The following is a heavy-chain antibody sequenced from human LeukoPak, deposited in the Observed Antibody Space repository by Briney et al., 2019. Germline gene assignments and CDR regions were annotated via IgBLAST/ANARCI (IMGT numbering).Heavy chain of an antibody. CDR3: ARHSLDYGGTPYFDY. Sequence: SETLSLTCTVSGDSSSSYYCSWIRQPAGKGLEWIGRVYTSGTTNYNPSFKSRVTMLADMSKKQFSLRLNSVTAADTAVYYCARHSLDYGGTPYFDYWGQGNLVTVSS. V-gene: IGHV4-4*07. CDR1: GDSSSSYY. D-gene: IGHD4-23*01. CDR2: VYTSGTT. J-gene: IGHJ4*02.